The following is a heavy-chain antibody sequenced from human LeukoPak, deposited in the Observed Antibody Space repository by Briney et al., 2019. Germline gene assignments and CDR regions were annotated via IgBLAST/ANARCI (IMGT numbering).Heavy chain of an antibody. V-gene: IGHV4-31*03. Sequence: SETLSLTCTVSGGSITSGGYYWSWLRHHPGKGLEWIGYISYTENTYYNPSLENRVNISLDTSKNHFSLRLISVTAADTAVYYCARGLPESAAVGYFHYWGQGSLVTVSS. CDR2: ISYTENT. CDR1: GGSITSGGYY. CDR3: ARGLPESAAVGYFHY. J-gene: IGHJ4*02. D-gene: IGHD1-26*01.